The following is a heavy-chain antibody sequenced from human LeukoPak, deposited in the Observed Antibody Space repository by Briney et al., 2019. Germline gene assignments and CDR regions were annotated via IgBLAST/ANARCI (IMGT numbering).Heavy chain of an antibody. D-gene: IGHD6-19*01. CDR2: ISSSSSYI. CDR3: ARGGGWQFDY. J-gene: IGHJ4*02. CDR1: GFTFSSYA. Sequence: GGSLRLSCAASGFTFSSYAMSWVRQAPGKGLEWVSSISSSSSYIYYADSVKGRFTISRDNAKNSLYLQMNSLRAEDTAVYYCARGGGWQFDYWGQGTLVTVSS. V-gene: IGHV3-21*01.